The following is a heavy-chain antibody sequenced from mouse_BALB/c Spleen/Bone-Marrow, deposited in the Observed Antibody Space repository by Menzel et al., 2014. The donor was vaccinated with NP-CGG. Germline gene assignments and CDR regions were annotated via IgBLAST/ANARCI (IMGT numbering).Heavy chain of an antibody. V-gene: IGHV2-9*02. CDR1: GFSLTSYG. J-gene: IGHJ4*01. CDR2: IWAGGTT. Sequence: VKLVESGPGLVAPSQSLSIACTVSGFSLTSYGVHWVRQPPGKGLEWLGAIWAGGTTDYNSALMSRLSIRKDNSKSQVFLKMNSLQSDDTAMYYCAGALYYYGSSYYAMDYWGQGTSVIVSS. CDR3: AGALYYYGSSYYAMDY. D-gene: IGHD1-1*01.